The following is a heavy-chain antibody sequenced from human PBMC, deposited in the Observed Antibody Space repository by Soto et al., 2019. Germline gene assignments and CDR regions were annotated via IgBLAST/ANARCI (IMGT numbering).Heavy chain of an antibody. D-gene: IGHD3-3*01. CDR1: GFTFSSYG. Sequence: GGPLRLSCAASGFTFSSYGMHWVRQAPGKGLEWVAVISYDGSNKYYADSVKGRFTISRDNSKNTLYLQMNSLRAEDTAVYYCAKDPSRRGSSPIGVDSPRVSSYYYYGMDVWGQGTTVTVSS. CDR2: ISYDGSNK. V-gene: IGHV3-30*18. CDR3: AKDPSRRGSSPIGVDSPRVSSYYYYGMDV. J-gene: IGHJ6*02.